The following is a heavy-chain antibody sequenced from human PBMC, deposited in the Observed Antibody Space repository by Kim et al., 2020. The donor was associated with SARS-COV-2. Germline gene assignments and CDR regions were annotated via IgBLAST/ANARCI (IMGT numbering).Heavy chain of an antibody. CDR2: ISGSGGST. CDR3: AKIAARRISIIVVVPAALWNGRRFDY. J-gene: IGHJ4*02. CDR1: GFTFSSYA. D-gene: IGHD2-2*01. Sequence: GGSLRLSCAASGFTFSSYAMSWVRQAPGKGLEWVSAISGSGGSTYYADSVKGRFTISRDNSKNTLYLQMNSLRAEDTAVYYCAKIAARRISIIVVVPAALWNGRRFDYWGQGTLVTVSS. V-gene: IGHV3-23*01.